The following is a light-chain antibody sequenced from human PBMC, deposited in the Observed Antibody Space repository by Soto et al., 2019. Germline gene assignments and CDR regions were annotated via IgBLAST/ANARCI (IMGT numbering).Light chain of an antibody. CDR1: QSFRGL. CDR3: QQRRSWQVT. CDR2: DAY. J-gene: IGKJ5*01. Sequence: EVVLTQSPVTLSLSPGERATLSCRASQSFRGLLAWYQQKPGQAPRLLIYDAYNRATGIPPRFSGSGSGTDFTLTISSLEPEDFAVYYCQQRRSWQVTFGQGTRLEIK. V-gene: IGKV3-11*01.